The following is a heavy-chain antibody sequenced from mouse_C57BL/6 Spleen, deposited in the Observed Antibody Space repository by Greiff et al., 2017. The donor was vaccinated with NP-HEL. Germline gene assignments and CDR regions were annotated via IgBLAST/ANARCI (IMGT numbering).Heavy chain of an antibody. CDR3: TRYYGSSGYAMDY. CDR1: GYTFTDYE. V-gene: IGHV1-15*01. J-gene: IGHJ4*01. CDR2: IDPETGGT. Sequence: VQLQQSGAELVRPGASVTLSCKASGYTFTDYEMHWVKQTPVHGLEWIGAIDPETGGTASNQKFKGKAILTADKSSSTAYMELRSLTSEDSAVYYCTRYYGSSGYAMDYWGQGTSVTVSS. D-gene: IGHD1-1*01.